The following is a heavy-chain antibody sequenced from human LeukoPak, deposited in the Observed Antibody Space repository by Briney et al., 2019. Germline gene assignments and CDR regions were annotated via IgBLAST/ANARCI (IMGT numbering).Heavy chain of an antibody. CDR1: GGSISSYY. CDR3: ARGLQLWTSAYYYMDV. J-gene: IGHJ6*03. D-gene: IGHD5-18*01. V-gene: IGHV4-4*07. CDR2: IYTSGST. Sequence: SETLSLTCTVPGGSISSYYWSWIRQPAGKGLEWIGRIYTSGSTNYNPSLKSRVTMSVDTSKNQFSLKLSSVTAADTAVYYCARGLQLWTSAYYYMDVWGKGTTVTVSS.